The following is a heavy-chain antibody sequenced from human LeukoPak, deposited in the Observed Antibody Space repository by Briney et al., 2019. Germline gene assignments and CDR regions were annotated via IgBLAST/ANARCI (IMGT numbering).Heavy chain of an antibody. Sequence: ASVKVSCKASGYTFTSYGISWVRQAPGQGLEWMGWISAYNGNTNYAQKLQGRVTMTKDTSTSTAYMELRSLRSDDTAVYYCARDSEYSGYDWLYYFDYWGQGTLVTVSS. D-gene: IGHD5-12*01. CDR1: GYTFTSYG. CDR2: ISAYNGNT. V-gene: IGHV1-18*01. J-gene: IGHJ4*02. CDR3: ARDSEYSGYDWLYYFDY.